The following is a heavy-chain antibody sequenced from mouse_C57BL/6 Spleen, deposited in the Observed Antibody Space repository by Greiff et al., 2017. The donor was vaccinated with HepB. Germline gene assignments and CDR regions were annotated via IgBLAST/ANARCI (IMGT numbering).Heavy chain of an antibody. D-gene: IGHD3-3*01. CDR2: ISYDGSN. J-gene: IGHJ4*01. V-gene: IGHV3-6*01. Sequence: VQLQQSGPGLVKPSQSLSLTCSVTGYSITSGYYWNWIRQFPGNKLEWMGYISYDGSNNYNPSLKNRISITRDTSKNQFFLKLNSVTTEDTATYYCARDRREDAMDYWGQGTSVTVSS. CDR3: ARDRREDAMDY. CDR1: GYSITSGYY.